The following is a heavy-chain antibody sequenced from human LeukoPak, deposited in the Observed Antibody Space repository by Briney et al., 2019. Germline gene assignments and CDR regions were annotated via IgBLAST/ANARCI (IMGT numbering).Heavy chain of an antibody. V-gene: IGHV3-30*02. CDR2: IRYDGIKK. D-gene: IGHD4-11*01. CDR3: ARGDTNYVDYHYYMDV. CDR1: GVTFSNYA. Sequence: GGSLRLSCAASGVTFSNYAMQWIRQAPGKGLEWVAFIRYDGIKKYYADSVKGRFTISRDNAKNSLYLQMNSLRAEDTAVYYCARGDTNYVDYHYYMDVWGKGTTVTISS. J-gene: IGHJ6*03.